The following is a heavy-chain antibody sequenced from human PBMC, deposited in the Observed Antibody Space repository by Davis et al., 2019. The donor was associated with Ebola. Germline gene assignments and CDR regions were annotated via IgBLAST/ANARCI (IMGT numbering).Heavy chain of an antibody. Sequence: PGGSLRLSCATSGFTFGSYWMTWVRQAPGRGLEWVANIKQDGSETYYGDSVKGRFTISRDNAKNSLYLQMNSLRAEDTAVYYCARAGATYWKDWGQGTLVTVSS. D-gene: IGHD1-1*01. J-gene: IGHJ4*02. CDR2: IKQDGSET. V-gene: IGHV3-7*01. CDR3: ARAGATYWKD. CDR1: GFTFGSYW.